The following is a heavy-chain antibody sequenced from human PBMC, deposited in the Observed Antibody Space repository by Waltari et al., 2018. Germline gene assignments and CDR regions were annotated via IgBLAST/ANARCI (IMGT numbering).Heavy chain of an antibody. V-gene: IGHV1-69*12. D-gene: IGHD2-15*01. CDR1: GGTFSSYA. J-gene: IGHJ4*02. CDR3: ARGDLIGYCSGGSCYAVDY. CDR2: IIPIFGTA. Sequence: QVQLVQSGAEVKKPGSSVKVSCKASGGTFSSYAISWVRQAPGQGLEWMGGIIPIFGTANYEQKFQGRVTITADESTSTAYMELSSLRSEDTAVYYCARGDLIGYCSGGSCYAVDYWGQGTLVTVSS.